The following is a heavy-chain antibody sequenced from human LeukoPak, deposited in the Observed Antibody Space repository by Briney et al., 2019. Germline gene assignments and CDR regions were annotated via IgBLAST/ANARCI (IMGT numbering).Heavy chain of an antibody. Sequence: GGSLRLSCAASGFTVSSYAMSWVRQAPGKGLEWVSAIRCSGGSTNYADSVKGRFTISRDNSKNTLYLQMNSLRAEDTAVYYCAKAGGWDYDILTGYYISPHFDYWGQGTLVTVSS. CDR2: IRCSGGST. D-gene: IGHD3-9*01. CDR3: AKAGGWDYDILTGYYISPHFDY. V-gene: IGHV3-23*01. CDR1: GFTVSSYA. J-gene: IGHJ4*02.